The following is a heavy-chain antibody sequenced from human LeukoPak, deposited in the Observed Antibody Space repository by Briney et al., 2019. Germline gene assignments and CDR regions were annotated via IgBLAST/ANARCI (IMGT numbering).Heavy chain of an antibody. CDR3: ARLFVYGSGAEAFDY. CDR1: GFTFSRYT. CDR2: ISSSSSYI. J-gene: IGHJ4*02. Sequence: GGSLRLSCAASGFTFSRYTMIWVRQAPGKGLEWVSSISSSSSYIYYADSVRGRFTISRDNAKNSLYLQMDSLRAEDTAVYYCARLFVYGSGAEAFDYWGQGALVTVSS. V-gene: IGHV3-21*06. D-gene: IGHD3-10*01.